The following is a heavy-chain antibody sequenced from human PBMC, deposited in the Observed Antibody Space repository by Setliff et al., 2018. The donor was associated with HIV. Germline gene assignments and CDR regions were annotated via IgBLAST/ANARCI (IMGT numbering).Heavy chain of an antibody. D-gene: IGHD3-9*01. CDR1: GGTFSSYA. J-gene: IGHJ6*02. CDR2: IIPIFGTA. V-gene: IGHV1-69*05. CDR3: ASTSSPPDILTGYWGWYGMDV. Sequence: SVKVSCKASGGTFSSYAISWVRQAPGQGLEWMGGIIPIFGTANYAQKFQGRVTITTDESTSTAYMELSSLRSEDTAVYYCASTSSPPDILTGYWGWYGMDVWGQGTTVTSP.